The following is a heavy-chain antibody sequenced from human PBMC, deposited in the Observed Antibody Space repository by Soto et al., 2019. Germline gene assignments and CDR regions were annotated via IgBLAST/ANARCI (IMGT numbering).Heavy chain of an antibody. J-gene: IGHJ6*02. CDR1: GGTFSSYA. V-gene: IGHV1-69*13. D-gene: IGHD1-20*01. CDR2: IIPIFGTA. Sequence: SVKVSCKASGGTFSSYAISWVRQAPGQGLEWLGGIIPIFGTANYAQKFQGRVTITADESTSTAYMELSSLRSEDTAVYYCARVSGYNWNPPNYYYYGMDVWGQGTTVTVSS. CDR3: ARVSGYNWNPPNYYYYGMDV.